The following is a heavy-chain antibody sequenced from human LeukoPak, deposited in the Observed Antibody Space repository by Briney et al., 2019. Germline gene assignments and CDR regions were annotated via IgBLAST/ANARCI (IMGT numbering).Heavy chain of an antibody. CDR3: AKIAVPRPGRYHIDV. CDR1: EFMFENYA. CDR2: ISFNGGVV. D-gene: IGHD2-21*01. J-gene: IGHJ6*03. V-gene: IGHV3-9*01. Sequence: PGRSLRLSCAASEFMFENYALHWVRQAPGKGLEWVSGISFNGGVVGYMDSVKGRFTISRDNANNFLYLQMSSLKVEDTALYYCAKIAVPRPGRYHIDVWGKGITVTVSS.